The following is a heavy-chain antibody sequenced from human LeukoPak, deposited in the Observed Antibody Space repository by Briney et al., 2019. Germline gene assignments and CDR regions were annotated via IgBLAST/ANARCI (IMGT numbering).Heavy chain of an antibody. CDR1: GGSISSSRYY. CDR2: IYHSGST. CDR3: ARGAVVPLRWFDP. V-gene: IGHV4-39*07. D-gene: IGHD6-19*01. J-gene: IGHJ5*02. Sequence: SETLSLTCTVSGGSISSSRYYWAWIRQSPGKGLEWIGYIYHSGSTYYNPSLKSRVTISVDRSKNQFSLKLSSVTAADTAVYYCARGAVVPLRWFDPWGQGTLVTVSS.